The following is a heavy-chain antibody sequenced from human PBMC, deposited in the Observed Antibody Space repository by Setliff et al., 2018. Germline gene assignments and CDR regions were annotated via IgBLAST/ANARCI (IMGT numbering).Heavy chain of an antibody. Sequence: SETLSLTCSVSGASISSYYWSWIRQPPGKGLEWIGYIYTSGTTKYNPSLKGRVTISIDTSKSQFSLNLSSVTAADTAVYYCARIAYGSGSYYFDYWGQGTLVTVPS. J-gene: IGHJ4*02. CDR2: IYTSGTT. CDR3: ARIAYGSGSYYFDY. D-gene: IGHD3-10*01. V-gene: IGHV4-4*08. CDR1: GASISSYY.